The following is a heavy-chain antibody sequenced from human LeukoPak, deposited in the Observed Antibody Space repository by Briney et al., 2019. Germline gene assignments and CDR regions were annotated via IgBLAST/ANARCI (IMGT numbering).Heavy chain of an antibody. D-gene: IGHD3-22*01. CDR3: AKSFDSSGYAYFDY. Sequence: ASVKVSCKASGYTFTGYYMHWVRQAPGQGLEWMGIINPSGGSTSYAQKFQDRVTVTRDMSTSTVYMELSSLTSEDTAVYYYAKSFDSSGYAYFDYWGQGTLVTVSS. CDR2: INPSGGST. J-gene: IGHJ4*02. V-gene: IGHV1-46*01. CDR1: GYTFTGYY.